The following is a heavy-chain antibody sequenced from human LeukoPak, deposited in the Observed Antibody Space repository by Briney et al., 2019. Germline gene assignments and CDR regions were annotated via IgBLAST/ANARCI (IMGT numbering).Heavy chain of an antibody. Sequence: SETLSLTCTVSGGSISSYYWSWIRQPPGKGLEWIGYIYYSGSTNYNPSLKSRVTISVDTSKNQFSLKLSSVTAADTAVYYCARSYSGYDSFDYRGQGTLVTVSS. J-gene: IGHJ4*02. V-gene: IGHV4-59*01. CDR3: ARSYSGYDSFDY. CDR1: GGSISSYY. CDR2: IYYSGST. D-gene: IGHD5-12*01.